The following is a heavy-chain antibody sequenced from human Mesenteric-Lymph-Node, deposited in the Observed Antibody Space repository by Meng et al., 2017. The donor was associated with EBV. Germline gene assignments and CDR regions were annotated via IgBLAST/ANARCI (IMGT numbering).Heavy chain of an antibody. D-gene: IGHD2-2*01. CDR3: ARGIVVEPAASDY. Sequence: QLQLEQSGAEVKKPVASVKVSCKASGYSFTNYAIHWVRQAPGQSLEWMGWIYGGNGNTRYSQKFQGRLTVSTDTSASTVYMELRSLTSADTAVYYCARGIVVEPAASDYWGQGTLVTVSS. V-gene: IGHV1-3*01. CDR2: IYGGNGNT. CDR1: GYSFTNYA. J-gene: IGHJ4*02.